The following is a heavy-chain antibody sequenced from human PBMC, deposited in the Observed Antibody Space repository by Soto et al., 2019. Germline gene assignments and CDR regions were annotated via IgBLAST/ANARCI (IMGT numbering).Heavy chain of an antibody. Sequence: SETLSLTCTVSGGSISSSSYYWGWIRQPPGKGLEWIGSIYYSGSTYYNPSLKSRVTISVDTSKNQFSLKLSSVTAADTAVYYCASAMRTEYYDSSGYSNWFDPWGQGTLVTVSS. D-gene: IGHD3-22*01. V-gene: IGHV4-39*01. CDR3: ASAMRTEYYDSSGYSNWFDP. CDR1: GGSISSSSYY. CDR2: IYYSGST. J-gene: IGHJ5*02.